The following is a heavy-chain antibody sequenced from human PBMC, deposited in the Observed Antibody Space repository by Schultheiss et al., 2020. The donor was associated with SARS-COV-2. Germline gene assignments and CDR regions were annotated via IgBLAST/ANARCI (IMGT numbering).Heavy chain of an antibody. CDR2: IWYDGSNK. CDR3: ARDRDNWNDVRPTAPDY. V-gene: IGHV3-33*08. D-gene: IGHD1-1*01. J-gene: IGHJ4*02. CDR1: GFTFSSYA. Sequence: GGSLRLSCAASGFTFSSYAMSWVRQAPGKGLEWVANIWYDGSNKYYADSVKGRFTISRDNSKNTLYLQMNSLRAEDTAVYYCARDRDNWNDVRPTAPDYWGQGTLVTVSS.